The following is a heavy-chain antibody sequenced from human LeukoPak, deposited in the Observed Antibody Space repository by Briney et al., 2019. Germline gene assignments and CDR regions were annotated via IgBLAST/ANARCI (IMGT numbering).Heavy chain of an antibody. Sequence: GGSLRLSCAASGFTVSSNYMSWVRQAPGKGLEWVSVIYSGGSTYYADSVKGRFTISRDNSKNTLYLQMNSLRAEDTAVYYCATSHGSSIRFDYRGQGTLVTVSS. CDR3: ATSHGSSIRFDY. CDR1: GFTVSSNY. V-gene: IGHV3-66*01. J-gene: IGHJ4*02. D-gene: IGHD2-2*01. CDR2: IYSGGST.